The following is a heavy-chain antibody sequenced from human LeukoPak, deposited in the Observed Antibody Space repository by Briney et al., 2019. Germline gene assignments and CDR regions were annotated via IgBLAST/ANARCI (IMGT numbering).Heavy chain of an antibody. Sequence: GGSLRLSCAASGFTFSSYAMHWVRQAPGKGLEWVAIISYDGNNKYYADSVKGRFTISRDNSKNTLYLQMNSLRAEDTAVYYCAKARGVWFGVSQDYWGQGTLVTVSS. V-gene: IGHV3-30-3*01. D-gene: IGHD3-10*01. CDR2: ISYDGNNK. CDR3: AKARGVWFGVSQDY. CDR1: GFTFSSYA. J-gene: IGHJ4*02.